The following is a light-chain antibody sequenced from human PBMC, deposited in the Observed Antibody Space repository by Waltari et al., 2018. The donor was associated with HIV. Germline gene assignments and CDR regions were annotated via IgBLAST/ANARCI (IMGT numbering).Light chain of an antibody. CDR3: YSYAGSLL. Sequence: QSALTQPRSVSGSPGQSVTISCTGSRRDVGGYNYVSWYQQQPTKAPKLIIYDVSERPSGVPDRFSGSKSGNRASLTISGLQAEDEADYYCYSYAGSLLFGGGTKLTVL. J-gene: IGLJ2*01. CDR1: RRDVGGYNY. V-gene: IGLV2-11*01. CDR2: DVS.